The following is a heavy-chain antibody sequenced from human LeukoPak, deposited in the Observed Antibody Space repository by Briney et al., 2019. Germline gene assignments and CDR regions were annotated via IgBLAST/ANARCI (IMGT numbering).Heavy chain of an antibody. CDR2: INHSGST. CDR3: ARVVAAAGNNWFDP. J-gene: IGHJ5*02. V-gene: IGHV4-34*01. CDR1: GGSFSGYY. D-gene: IGHD6-13*01. Sequence: PSETLSLTCAVYGGSFSGYYWSWIRQPPGKGLEWIGEINHSGSTNYNPSLKSRLSISIDTSKNQFSLKLNSVTAADTAVYYCARVVAAAGNNWFDPWGQGTLVVVSS.